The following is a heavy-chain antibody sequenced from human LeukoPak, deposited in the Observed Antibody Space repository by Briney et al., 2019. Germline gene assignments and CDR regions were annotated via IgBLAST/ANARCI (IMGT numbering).Heavy chain of an antibody. D-gene: IGHD6-13*01. J-gene: IGHJ4*02. CDR1: GYTFTSYY. V-gene: IGHV1-46*01. Sequence: VASVKVSCKASGYTFTSYYMHWVRQAPGQGLEWMGIINPSGGSTSYAQKFQGRVTMTRDTSTSTVYMELSSLRSEDTAVYYCAREGGGIAAAGTYYFDYWGQGTLVTVYS. CDR2: INPSGGST. CDR3: AREGGGIAAAGTYYFDY.